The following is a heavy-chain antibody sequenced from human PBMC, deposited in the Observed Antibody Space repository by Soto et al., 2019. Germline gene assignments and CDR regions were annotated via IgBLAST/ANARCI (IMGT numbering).Heavy chain of an antibody. CDR1: GGSISSYD. Sequence: PSETLALARTVSGGSISSYDVSWIRQPPGKGLEWIGYIYYSGSTNYNHSLKSRVTISVDPSKNQFSLKLSSVTAADTAVYYCARGRIAVGGGHYYYYGMDVWGQGTTVTVSS. J-gene: IGHJ6*01. V-gene: IGHV4-59*01. CDR2: IYYSGST. CDR3: ARGRIAVGGGHYYYYGMDV. D-gene: IGHD6-19*01.